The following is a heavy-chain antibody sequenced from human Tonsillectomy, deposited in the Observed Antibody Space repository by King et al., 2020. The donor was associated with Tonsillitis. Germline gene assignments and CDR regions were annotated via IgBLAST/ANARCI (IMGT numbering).Heavy chain of an antibody. CDR2: IYSGGSST. CDR3: AKEAGEYFDY. CDR1: GFTFSSYA. Sequence: VQLVESGGGLVQPGGSLRLSCAASGFTFSSYAMSWVRQAPGKGLEWVSVIYSGGSSTYYADSVKGRFTISRDNSKNTLYLQLNSLRAEDTAVYYCAKEAGEYFDYWGQGTLVTVSS. V-gene: IGHV3-23*03. J-gene: IGHJ4*02.